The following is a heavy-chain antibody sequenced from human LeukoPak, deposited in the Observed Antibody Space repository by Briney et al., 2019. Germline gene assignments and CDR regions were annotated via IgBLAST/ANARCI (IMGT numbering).Heavy chain of an antibody. V-gene: IGHV1-8*02. J-gene: IGHJ4*02. CDR3: ARSVTTVTTYFDY. CDR2: MNPNSGNT. Sequence: GSSVKVSCKASGGTFSSYAISWVRQAPGQGLEWMGWMNPNSGNTGYAQKFQGRVTMTRNTSISTAYMELSSLRSEDTAVYYCARSVTTVTTYFDYWGQGTLVTVSS. D-gene: IGHD4-17*01. CDR1: GGTFSSYA.